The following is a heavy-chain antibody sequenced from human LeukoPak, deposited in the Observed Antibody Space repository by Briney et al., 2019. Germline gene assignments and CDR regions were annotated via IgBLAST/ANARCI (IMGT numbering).Heavy chain of an antibody. J-gene: IGHJ4*02. CDR1: GFTFSDYY. D-gene: IGHD6-19*01. CDR2: ISSSSSYT. V-gene: IGHV3-11*06. CDR3: ARALHSSGWYFDY. Sequence: GGPLRLSCAASGFTFSDYYMSWIRQAPGKGLEWVSYISSSSSYTNYADSVKGRFTISRDNAKNSLYLQMNSLRAEDTAVCYCARALHSSGWYFDYWGQGTLVTVSS.